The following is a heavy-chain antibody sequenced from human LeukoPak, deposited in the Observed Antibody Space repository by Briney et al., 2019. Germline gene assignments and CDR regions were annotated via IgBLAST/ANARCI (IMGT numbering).Heavy chain of an antibody. D-gene: IGHD3-10*01. Sequence: SETLSLTCAVYGGSFSGYYWSWIRQPPGKGLEWIGEINHSGSTNYNPSLKSRVTISVDTSKNQFSLKLSSVTAADTAVYYCARDSGYGSGSYYMGGYYSDYWGQGTLVTVSS. V-gene: IGHV4-34*01. J-gene: IGHJ4*02. CDR1: GGSFSGYY. CDR2: INHSGST. CDR3: ARDSGYGSGSYYMGGYYSDY.